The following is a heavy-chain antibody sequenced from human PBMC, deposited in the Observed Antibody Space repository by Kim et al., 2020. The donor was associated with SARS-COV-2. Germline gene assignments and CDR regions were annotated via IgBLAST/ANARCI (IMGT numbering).Heavy chain of an antibody. CDR3: TAFSLGY. CDR2: DGGTT. V-gene: IGHV3-15*01. Sequence: DGGTTEYAAPVKGRFTISRDDSKNTLDLQMNSLKTEDTAVYYCTAFSLGYWGQGTLVTVSS. D-gene: IGHD3-16*01. J-gene: IGHJ4*02.